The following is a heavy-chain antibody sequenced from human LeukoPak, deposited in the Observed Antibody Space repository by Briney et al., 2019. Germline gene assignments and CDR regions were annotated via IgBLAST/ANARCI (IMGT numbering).Heavy chain of an antibody. CDR1: GGSISSYY. Sequence: SETLSLTCTVSGGSISSYYWSWIRQPPGEGLEWIGYIYYSGSTNYNPSLKSRVTISVDTSKNQFSLKLSSVTAADTAVYYCARVPFGAYAFDIWGQGTMVTVSS. CDR3: ARVPFGAYAFDI. D-gene: IGHD3-3*01. CDR2: IYYSGST. J-gene: IGHJ3*02. V-gene: IGHV4-59*01.